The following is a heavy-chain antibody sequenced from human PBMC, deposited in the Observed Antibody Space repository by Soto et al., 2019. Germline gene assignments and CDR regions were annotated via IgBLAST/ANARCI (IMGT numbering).Heavy chain of an antibody. V-gene: IGHV3-30-3*02. CDR2: IPYDGSNK. D-gene: IGHD2-21*01. CDR1: GFTFSSYA. J-gene: IGHJ4*02. Sequence: PGGPRRLSCAASGFTFSSYAMHWVRQAPGKVLGLVAVIPYDGSNKYYADSVKGRFTISRDNPNNTLYLQMNSLRAEDKAVYYCPNDYSVVEMPTIAMAFHEYWGEGTLVTDSS. CDR3: PNDYSVVEMPTIAMAFHEY.